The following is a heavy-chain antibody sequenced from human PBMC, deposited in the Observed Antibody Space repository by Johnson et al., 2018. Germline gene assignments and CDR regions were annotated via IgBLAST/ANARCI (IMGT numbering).Heavy chain of an antibody. D-gene: IGHD3-22*01. CDR1: GYTFTSYY. V-gene: IGHV1-46*01. J-gene: IGHJ3*02. Sequence: QVQLVESGAEVKKPGASVKVSCKASGYTFTSYYMHWVRQAPGQGLEWMGIINPSGGSTSYPQKFQGRVTMTRATSTSTVYMELSSLRSEDTAVYYCAKDLRVYYYGAFDIWGQGTMVTVSS. CDR2: INPSGGST. CDR3: AKDLRVYYYGAFDI.